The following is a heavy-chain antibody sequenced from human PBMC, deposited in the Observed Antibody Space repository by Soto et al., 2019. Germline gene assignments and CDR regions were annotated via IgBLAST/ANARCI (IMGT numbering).Heavy chain of an antibody. Sequence: SETLSLTCTVSGGSISSYYWSWIRQPPGKGLEWIGYIYYSGSTNYNPSLKSRVTISVDTSKNQFSLKLSSVTAADTAVYYCARVRAFTLEWLLYDYWGQGTLVTVSS. V-gene: IGHV4-59*01. J-gene: IGHJ4*02. CDR1: GGSISSYY. CDR3: ARVRAFTLEWLLYDY. D-gene: IGHD3-3*01. CDR2: IYYSGST.